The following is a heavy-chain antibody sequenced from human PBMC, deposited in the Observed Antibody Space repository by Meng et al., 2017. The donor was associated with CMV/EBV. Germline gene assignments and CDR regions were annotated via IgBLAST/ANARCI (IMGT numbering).Heavy chain of an antibody. D-gene: IGHD1-7*01. CDR1: GGHFSSYA. Sequence: QVQLVQSGAGGKKPGSSVKVSCKASGGHFSSYAISWVRQAPGQGLEWMGGIIPIFGTANYAQKFQGRVTITADESTSTAYMELSSLRSEDTAVYYCARGSGAGTTWSYFDYWGQGTLVTVSS. V-gene: IGHV1-69*12. CDR2: IIPIFGTA. J-gene: IGHJ4*02. CDR3: ARGSGAGTTWSYFDY.